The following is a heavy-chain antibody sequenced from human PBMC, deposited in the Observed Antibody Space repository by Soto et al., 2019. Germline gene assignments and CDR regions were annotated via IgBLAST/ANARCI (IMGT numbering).Heavy chain of an antibody. CDR2: IYTSGST. Sequence: SETLSLTXTVSGGSISSYYWSWIRQPAGKGLEWIGRIYTSGSTNYNPSLKSRVTMSVDTSKNQFSLKLSSVTAADTAVYYCASFSGSYYGGYFDYWGQGTLVTVSS. CDR3: ASFSGSYYGGYFDY. D-gene: IGHD1-26*01. CDR1: GGSISSYY. V-gene: IGHV4-4*07. J-gene: IGHJ4*02.